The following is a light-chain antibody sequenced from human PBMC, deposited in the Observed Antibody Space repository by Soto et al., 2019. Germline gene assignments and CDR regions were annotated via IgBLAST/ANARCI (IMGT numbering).Light chain of an antibody. V-gene: IGKV3-11*01. J-gene: IGKJ4*01. CDR1: QIVSSY. CDR3: QQRSNWPST. Sequence: EIVLTQSPATLALSPGDRATLSCRASQIVSSYLAWYQQKPGQAPRLLIYDASNRATGIPARFSGSGSGTYFTLTITTLEPEDFAVYYCQQRSNWPSTFGGGTKVEIK. CDR2: DAS.